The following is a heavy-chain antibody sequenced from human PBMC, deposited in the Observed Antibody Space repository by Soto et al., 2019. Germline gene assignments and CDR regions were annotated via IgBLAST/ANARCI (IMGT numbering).Heavy chain of an antibody. CDR2: IYSGGVT. V-gene: IGHV3-53*01. CDR1: GFTVSNNY. Sequence: PGGSLRLSCAASGFTVSNNYMCWFRQAPGKGLEWVSLIYSGGVTYYADPVRGRFTTSRDNSKNTRYRQMNSLRAEDTAVFYCAKDGGFGVGCLGYWGRGTLVTVSS. D-gene: IGHD3-3*01. J-gene: IGHJ4*02. CDR3: AKDGGFGVGCLGY.